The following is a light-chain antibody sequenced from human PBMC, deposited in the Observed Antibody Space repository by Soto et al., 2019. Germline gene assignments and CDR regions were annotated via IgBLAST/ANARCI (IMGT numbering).Light chain of an antibody. J-gene: IGKJ1*01. V-gene: IGKV3-15*01. CDR2: GAS. Sequence: IVMTQSPATLSVSPGERATLSCRATQSVSSNLAWYQQKPGQAPRLLIYGASTRATGLPARFSGSGSGTEFTLTISSLQPEDFAVYYCQQYNNGWTFGQGTKVDIK. CDR1: QSVSSN. CDR3: QQYNNGWT.